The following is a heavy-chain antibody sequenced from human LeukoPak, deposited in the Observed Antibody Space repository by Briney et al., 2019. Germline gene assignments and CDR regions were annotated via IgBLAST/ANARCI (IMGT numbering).Heavy chain of an antibody. D-gene: IGHD3-10*01. CDR1: VGPFSGDY. CDR3: ARGWDGSGSYYLNYYYYYCMDV. J-gene: IGHJ6*02. CDR2: INLSGST. Sequence: PETLSLTCAVYVGPFSGDYWSGSRQPPGRGLEWIGEINLSGSTNYNPSLKSRVTISVDTSKNHFSLKLSSVTAADTAVYYCARGWDGSGSYYLNYYYYYCMDVCGQGTTVTVSS. V-gene: IGHV4-34*01.